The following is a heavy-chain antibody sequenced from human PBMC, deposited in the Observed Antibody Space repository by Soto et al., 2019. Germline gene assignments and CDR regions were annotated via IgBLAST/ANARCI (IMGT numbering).Heavy chain of an antibody. J-gene: IGHJ4*02. D-gene: IGHD3-16*01. V-gene: IGHV3-23*01. Sequence: EVQLLDSGGGLVQPGGSLRLSCAASGFTFSNYAMTWVRQGPGKGLEWVSGISGSGGRSYYADSVKGRFTISRDNSKSPLYLQRNSRGAEDTAVYYCAKASSVWPSEQPYSFDSWGQGPRAPAPS. CDR3: AKASSVWPSEQPYSFDS. CDR1: GFTFSNYA. CDR2: ISGSGGRS.